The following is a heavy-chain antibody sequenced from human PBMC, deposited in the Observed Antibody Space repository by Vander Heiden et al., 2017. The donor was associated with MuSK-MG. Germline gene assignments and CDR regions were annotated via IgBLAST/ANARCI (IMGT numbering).Heavy chain of an antibody. J-gene: IGHJ4*02. CDR3: ARDLYGDYGSVFDY. D-gene: IGHD4-17*01. V-gene: IGHV1-69*04. CDR1: GGTFSSYA. CDR2: IIPILGIA. Sequence: QVQLVQSGAEVKKPGSSVKVSCTASGGTFSSYAISWVRQAPGQGLEWMGRIIPILGIANYAQKFQGRVTITADKSTSTAYMELSSLRSEDTAVYYCARDLYGDYGSVFDYWGQGTLVTVSS.